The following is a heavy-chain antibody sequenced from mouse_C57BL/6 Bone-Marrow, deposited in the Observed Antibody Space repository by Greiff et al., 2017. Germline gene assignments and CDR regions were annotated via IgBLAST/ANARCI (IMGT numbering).Heavy chain of an antibody. Sequence: QVQLKESGAELVKPGASVKISCKASGYAFSSYWMNWVKQRPGKGLEWIGQIYPGDGDTNYNGKFKGKATLTADKSSSTAYMQLSSLTSEDAAVYYCAGEGKASWDWYFDVWGKGTTVTVSS. CDR3: AGEGKASWDWYFDV. D-gene: IGHD3-3*01. J-gene: IGHJ1*03. CDR1: GYAFSSYW. CDR2: IYPGDGDT. V-gene: IGHV1-80*01.